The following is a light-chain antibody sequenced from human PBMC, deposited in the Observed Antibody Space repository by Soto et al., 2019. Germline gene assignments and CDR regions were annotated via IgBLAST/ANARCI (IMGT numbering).Light chain of an antibody. CDR2: DAS. J-gene: IGKJ4*01. Sequence: EIVMTQSPATLSVSPGERVTLSCRASQSVSTNLAWYQQKPGQATRLLISDASTRATGIPARFSGSGSGTECTLTITSLQSEDFAVYYCQHYNNWPLTFAGGTKV. CDR3: QHYNNWPLT. V-gene: IGKV3-15*01. CDR1: QSVSTN.